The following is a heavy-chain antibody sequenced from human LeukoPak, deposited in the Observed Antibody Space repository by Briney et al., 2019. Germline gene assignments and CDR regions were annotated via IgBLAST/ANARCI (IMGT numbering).Heavy chain of an antibody. D-gene: IGHD2-2*01. CDR2: INPNSGGT. Sequence: GASVKVSCKASGYTFTGYYMHWVRQAPGQGLEWMGWINPNSGGTNYAQKLQGRVTMTRDTSISTAYMGLSRLRSDDTAVYYCARDPYQLLHFDIWGQGTMVTVSS. CDR1: GYTFTGYY. CDR3: ARDPYQLLHFDI. V-gene: IGHV1-2*02. J-gene: IGHJ3*02.